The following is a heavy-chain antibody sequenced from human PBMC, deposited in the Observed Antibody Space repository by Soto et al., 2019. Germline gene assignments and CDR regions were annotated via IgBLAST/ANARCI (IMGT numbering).Heavy chain of an antibody. D-gene: IGHD2-15*01. CDR2: ISYDGSNK. J-gene: IGHJ4*02. CDR3: ATPTGRRGGY. Sequence: QVQLVESGGGVVQPGRSLRLSCAASGFTFSSYAMHWVRQAPGKGLEWVAVISYDGSNKYYADSVKGRFTISRDNSKNKLYLQMNSLRAEDTAVYYCATPTGRRGGYWGQGTLVTVSS. V-gene: IGHV3-30-3*01. CDR1: GFTFSSYA.